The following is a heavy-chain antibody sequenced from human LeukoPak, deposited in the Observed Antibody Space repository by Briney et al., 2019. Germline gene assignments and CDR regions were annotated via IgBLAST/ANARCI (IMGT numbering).Heavy chain of an antibody. CDR1: GFSLTTSGVG. Sequence: ESGPTLVKPTQTLTLTSTFSGFSLTTSGVGVGWIRKPPGKALEWLELINWDDQKVYSPSLQSRLSITKDTSKNQVVLTMTNVDPVDTATYYCAHRRDSSGYQYRYWFAPWGQGTLVTVSS. CDR2: INWDDQK. D-gene: IGHD3-22*01. V-gene: IGHV2-5*02. J-gene: IGHJ5*02. CDR3: AHRRDSSGYQYRYWFAP.